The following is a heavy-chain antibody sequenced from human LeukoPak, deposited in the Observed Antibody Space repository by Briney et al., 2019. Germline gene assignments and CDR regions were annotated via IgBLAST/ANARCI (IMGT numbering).Heavy chain of an antibody. Sequence: TGGSLRLSCAASGLTFSNAWMSWVRQAPGKGLEWVGRIKSKTDGGTTDYAAPVKGRFTISRDDSKNTLYLQMNSLKTEDTAVYYCTTDRDIAVVPAATGGDYWGQGTLVTVSS. J-gene: IGHJ4*02. CDR3: TTDRDIAVVPAATGGDY. CDR1: GLTFSNAW. V-gene: IGHV3-15*01. D-gene: IGHD2-2*01. CDR2: IKSKTDGGTT.